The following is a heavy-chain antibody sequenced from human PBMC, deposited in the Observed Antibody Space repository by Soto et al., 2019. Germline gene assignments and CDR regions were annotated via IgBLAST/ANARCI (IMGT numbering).Heavy chain of an antibody. CDR2: ISYDGSNK. CDR3: AKGGVGSTSNAFDI. V-gene: IGHV3-30*18. CDR1: GFTFRSYG. J-gene: IGHJ3*02. Sequence: QVQLVESGGGVVQPRRSLRLSCAASGFTFRSYGMHWVRQAPAKGLEWVAVISYDGSNKYYADSVKGRFTISRDNSKNTLYLQMNGLRAEDTAVYYCAKGGVGSTSNAFDIWGQGTMVTVSS. D-gene: IGHD1-26*01.